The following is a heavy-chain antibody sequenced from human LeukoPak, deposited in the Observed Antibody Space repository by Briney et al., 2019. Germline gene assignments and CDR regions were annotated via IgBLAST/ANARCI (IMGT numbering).Heavy chain of an antibody. D-gene: IGHD1-1*01. CDR1: GFSFSNSA. Sequence: GGSLRLSCAASGFSFSNSAMSWVRQAPGKGLEWVSGISGDSGGTNYADSVKGRFTISRDNSKNTLYLQMNSLRAEDTAAYYCAKDGGPTVFHYFDSWGQGTLVTFSS. CDR2: ISGDSGGT. CDR3: AKDGGPTVFHYFDS. J-gene: IGHJ4*02. V-gene: IGHV3-23*01.